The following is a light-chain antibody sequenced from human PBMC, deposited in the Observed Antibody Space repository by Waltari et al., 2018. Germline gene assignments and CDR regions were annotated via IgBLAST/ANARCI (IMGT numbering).Light chain of an antibody. CDR2: SAS. J-gene: IGKJ2*03. CDR3: FQHSSGLS. CDR1: QSVGSS. Sequence: VILTQSPALLSLSPGESATLSCRASQSVGSSVAWYHQKPGQAPRLLIRSASSRATGIPDRFSGSGSGTEFTLTISSLEPEDVGIYHCFQHSSGLSFGQGTEVEI. V-gene: IGKV3-11*01.